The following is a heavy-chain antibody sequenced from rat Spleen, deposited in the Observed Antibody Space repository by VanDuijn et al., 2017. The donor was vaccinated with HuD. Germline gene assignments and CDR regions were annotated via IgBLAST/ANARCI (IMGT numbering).Heavy chain of an antibody. J-gene: IGHJ1*01. CDR2: INSAGST. D-gene: IGHD1-1*01. V-gene: IGHV3-3*01. Sequence: EVQLQESGPGLVKPSQSLSLTCSVTAYSIKSSYRWNWIRKFPGNKLEWMGYINSAGSTNYNPSLKSRISITIDTSKNQFFLQVNSVTTEDTATYYCANSGDYWYFDFWGPGTMVTVSS. CDR3: ANSGDYWYFDF. CDR1: AYSIKSSYR.